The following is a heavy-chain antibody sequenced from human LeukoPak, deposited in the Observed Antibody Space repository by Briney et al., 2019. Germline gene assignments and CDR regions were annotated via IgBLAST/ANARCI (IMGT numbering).Heavy chain of an antibody. D-gene: IGHD6-6*01. V-gene: IGHV1-69*05. J-gene: IGHJ4*02. Sequence: EASVKVSCKASAGTFSSYAISWVRQAPGQGLEWMGGIIPIFGTANYAQKFQGRVTITTDESTSTAYMELSSLRSEDTAVYYCARVRIAARTGGYFDYWGQGTLVTVSS. CDR2: IIPIFGTA. CDR3: ARVRIAARTGGYFDY. CDR1: AGTFSSYA.